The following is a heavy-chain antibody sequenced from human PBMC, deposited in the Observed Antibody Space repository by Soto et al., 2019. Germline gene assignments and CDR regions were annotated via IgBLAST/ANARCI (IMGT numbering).Heavy chain of an antibody. J-gene: IGHJ3*02. Sequence: QLHLVQSGAVVKKPGASVTVSCSASGYPVTAYYMHWVRQAPGRGLEWMGGINPATGAAKYTQTFQGRVTMTRAKSTSTVFMELSGLTSEDTAVFYGARGGGVGVAGSAAFDMWGQGTLVTVSS. CDR1: GYPVTAYY. CDR2: INPATGAA. D-gene: IGHD3-3*01. V-gene: IGHV1-2*02. CDR3: ARGGGVGVAGSAAFDM.